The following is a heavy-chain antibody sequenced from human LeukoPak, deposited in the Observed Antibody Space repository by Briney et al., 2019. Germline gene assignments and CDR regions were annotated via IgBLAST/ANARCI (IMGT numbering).Heavy chain of an antibody. V-gene: IGHV1-8*01. CDR1: GYTFTSYD. CDR2: MNPNSGNT. J-gene: IGHJ4*02. D-gene: IGHD6-13*01. Sequence: ASVKVSCKASGYTFTSYDINRVRQATGQGLEWMGWMNPNSGNTGYAQKFQGRVTMTRNTSLSTAYMELSSLRSEDTAVYYCARGTRSIAAAATRVYYFDYWGQGTLVTVSS. CDR3: ARGTRSIAAAATRVYYFDY.